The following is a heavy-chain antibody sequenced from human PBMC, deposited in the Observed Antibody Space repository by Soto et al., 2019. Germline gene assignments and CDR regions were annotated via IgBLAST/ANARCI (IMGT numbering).Heavy chain of an antibody. D-gene: IGHD2-8*01. V-gene: IGHV4-59*12. Sequence: PSETLSLTCTVSGGSFGTYYWSWIRQPPGKGLEWIGYMYYTGNTNYNPSLKSRVTISVDTSKNQYSLKLRSVTAADTAIYYCARNGDCTRPGCIVGWFDPWGQGTLVTVSS. CDR1: GGSFGTYY. CDR2: MYYTGNT. CDR3: ARNGDCTRPGCIVGWFDP. J-gene: IGHJ5*02.